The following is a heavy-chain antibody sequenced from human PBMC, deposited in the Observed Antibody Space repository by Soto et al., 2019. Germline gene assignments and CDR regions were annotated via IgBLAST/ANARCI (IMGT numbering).Heavy chain of an antibody. Sequence: QVHLVQSGAEVKTPGASVKVSCKASGYTFSNFGFTWVRQAPGQGLEWMGWISAYNGNTDFAQKFQGRVTMTTDTSTSTAYMELWYLTSDDTAVYYCSRAGAYGSFYFFEYWGQGTLVTVSS. CDR2: ISAYNGNT. CDR3: SRAGAYGSFYFFEY. D-gene: IGHD3-10*01. CDR1: GYTFSNFG. J-gene: IGHJ4*02. V-gene: IGHV1-18*01.